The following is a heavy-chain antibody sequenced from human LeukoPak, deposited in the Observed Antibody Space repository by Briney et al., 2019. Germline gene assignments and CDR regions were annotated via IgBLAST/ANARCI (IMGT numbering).Heavy chain of an antibody. V-gene: IGHV3-49*04. CDR1: GFVFDDFA. Sequence: GQSLRLSCTTSGFVFDDFAMSWVRQPAGKGLEWVGFIRRRGYGGAAEYAASVKGRFIISRDDSKGIAYLQMNSLKTEDTAVYYCSRTGLVDFDYWGQGSRVIVSP. D-gene: IGHD1-14*01. CDR3: SRTGLVDFDY. CDR2: IRRRGYGGAA. J-gene: IGHJ4*02.